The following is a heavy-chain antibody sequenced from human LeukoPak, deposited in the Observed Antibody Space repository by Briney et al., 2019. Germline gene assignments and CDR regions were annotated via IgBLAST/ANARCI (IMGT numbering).Heavy chain of an antibody. V-gene: IGHV4-61*05. CDR1: GCSITTTYY. CDR2: IYYSGST. D-gene: IGHD3-22*01. J-gene: IGHJ4*02. CDR3: ATIHKYSDSSGYYSDYFDY. Sequence: SETLSLTCAVSGCSITTTYYWAWVRQPPGKGLEGIGNIYYSGSTNYNPSLKCRVTISVDTSKNQFYLRLNSVTAADTAAYYCATIHKYSDSSGYYSDYFDYWGQGTLVTVSS.